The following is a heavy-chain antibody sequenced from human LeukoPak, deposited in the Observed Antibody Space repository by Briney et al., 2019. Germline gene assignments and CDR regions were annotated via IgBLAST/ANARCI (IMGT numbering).Heavy chain of an antibody. Sequence: SETLSLTCTVSGYSISSGYYWGWIRQPPGKGLEWIGSIYHSGSTYYNPSLKSRVTISVDTSKNQFSLKLSSVTAADTAVYYCARGEDSAIVATTLFWYWGQGTLVTVSS. D-gene: IGHD5-12*01. CDR1: GYSISSGYY. CDR2: IYHSGST. V-gene: IGHV4-38-2*02. CDR3: ARGEDSAIVATTLFWY. J-gene: IGHJ4*02.